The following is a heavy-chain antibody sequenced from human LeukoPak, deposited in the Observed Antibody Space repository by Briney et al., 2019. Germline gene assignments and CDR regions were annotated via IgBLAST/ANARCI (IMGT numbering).Heavy chain of an antibody. CDR1: GGSISSYY. J-gene: IGHJ4*02. D-gene: IGHD6-19*01. CDR3: ARSLAVAGTGYFDY. CDR2: IYTSGST. V-gene: IGHV4-4*07. Sequence: SETLSLTCTVSGGSISSYYWSWIRQPAGKGREWIGRIYTSGSTNYNPSLKSRVTMSVDTSKNQFSLKLSSVTAADTAVYYCARSLAVAGTGYFDYWGQGTLVTVSS.